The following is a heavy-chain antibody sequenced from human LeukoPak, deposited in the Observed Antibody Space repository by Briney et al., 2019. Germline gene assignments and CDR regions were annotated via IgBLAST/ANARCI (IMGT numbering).Heavy chain of an antibody. CDR1: GGSXSTYA. Sequence: SVKVSCKASGGSXSTYAISWVRQAPGQGLEWMGGIIPFFGTPSYAQKFHGRVTITADESTNTAYMEVSSLRSEDTALYYCARYKVPPHQDSSMVPGVYYYYGMDVWGLGTTVTVSS. D-gene: IGHD3-10*01. V-gene: IGHV1-69*01. CDR3: ARYKVPPHQDSSMVPGVYYYYGMDV. J-gene: IGHJ6*02. CDR2: IIPFFGTP.